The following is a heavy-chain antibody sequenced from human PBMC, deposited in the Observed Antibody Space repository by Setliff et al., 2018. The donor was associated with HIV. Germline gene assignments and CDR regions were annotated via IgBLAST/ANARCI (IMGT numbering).Heavy chain of an antibody. CDR2: VDPEDGET. CDR1: GYTFTDYH. V-gene: IGHV1-69-2*01. J-gene: IGHJ4*02. Sequence: ASVKVSCTASGYTFTDYHIHWVQQAPGKGLEWMGRVDPEDGETIYAEKFQGSVTITTDTSTDTAYMDRSSLRSEDTAMYYCATVQDRHFDWFLFAHWGQGTLVTVSS. CDR3: ATVQDRHFDWFLFAH. D-gene: IGHD3-9*01.